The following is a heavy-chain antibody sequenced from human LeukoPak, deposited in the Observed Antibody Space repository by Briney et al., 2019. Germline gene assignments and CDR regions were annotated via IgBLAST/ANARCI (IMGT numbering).Heavy chain of an antibody. J-gene: IGHJ3*02. Sequence: SVKVSCKASGGTFSSYAISWVRQASGQGLEWMGRIIPILGIANYAQKFQGRVTITADKSTSTAYMELSSLRSEDTAVYSCARVQVAGTRDAFDIWGQGTMVTVSS. D-gene: IGHD6-19*01. CDR1: GGTFSSYA. V-gene: IGHV1-69*04. CDR3: ARVQVAGTRDAFDI. CDR2: IIPILGIA.